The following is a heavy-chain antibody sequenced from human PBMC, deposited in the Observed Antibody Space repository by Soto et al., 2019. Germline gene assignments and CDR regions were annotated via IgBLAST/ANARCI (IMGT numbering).Heavy chain of an antibody. J-gene: IGHJ6*03. CDR3: VRATAARQRDYSYHYYLHI. Sequence: ASVKVSCKASGYTFTSYGISCVRQAPGQGLEWMGWISAYDGNTNYAQKLQGRVTMTRDTSTSTVYVELSSLRSDDTAVYFCVRATAARQRDYSYHYYLHIWGKGTTVTVSS. V-gene: IGHV1-18*01. CDR1: GYTFTSYG. D-gene: IGHD6-6*01. CDR2: ISAYDGNT.